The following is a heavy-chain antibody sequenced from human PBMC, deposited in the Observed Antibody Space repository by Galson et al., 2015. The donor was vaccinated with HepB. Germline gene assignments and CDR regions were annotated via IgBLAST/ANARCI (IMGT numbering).Heavy chain of an antibody. D-gene: IGHD3-10*01. Sequence: SLRLSCAASGFTFSSYGMNWVRQAPGKGLEWVSSISSSRSYIYYADSVKGRFTISRDNAKNSLYLQMNSLRAEDTAVYYCARGLLWFGELSPPFDYFDYWGQGTLVTVSS. V-gene: IGHV3-21*01. CDR2: ISSSRSYI. CDR3: ARGLLWFGELSPPFDYFDY. CDR1: GFTFSSYG. J-gene: IGHJ4*02.